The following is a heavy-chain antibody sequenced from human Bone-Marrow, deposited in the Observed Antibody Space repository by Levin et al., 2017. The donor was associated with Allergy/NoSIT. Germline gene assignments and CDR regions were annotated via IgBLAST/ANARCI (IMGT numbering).Heavy chain of an antibody. J-gene: IGHJ4*02. CDR1: GFTFSSYW. CDR3: ARGPLSSGWDPEIDY. D-gene: IGHD6-19*01. V-gene: IGHV3-7*01. CDR2: IKQDGSEK. Sequence: PSETLSLTCAASGFTFSSYWMSWVRQAPGKGLEWVANIKQDGSEKYYVDSVKGRFTISRDNAKNSLYLQMNSLRAEDTAVYYCARGPLSSGWDPEIDYWGQGTLVTVSS.